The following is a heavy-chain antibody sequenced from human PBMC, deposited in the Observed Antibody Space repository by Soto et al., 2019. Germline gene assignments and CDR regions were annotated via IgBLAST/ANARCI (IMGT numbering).Heavy chain of an antibody. CDR3: ARDLRSCWYANWFDP. J-gene: IGHJ5*02. Sequence: QVQLVESGGGVVQPGRSLRLSCAASGFTFSSYGMHWVRHAPGKGLEWVAVIWYDGSNKYYADSVKGRFTISRDNSKNTLYLQMNSLRAEDTAVYYCARDLRSCWYANWFDPWGQGTLVTVSS. D-gene: IGHD6-19*01. CDR1: GFTFSSYG. V-gene: IGHV3-33*01. CDR2: IWYDGSNK.